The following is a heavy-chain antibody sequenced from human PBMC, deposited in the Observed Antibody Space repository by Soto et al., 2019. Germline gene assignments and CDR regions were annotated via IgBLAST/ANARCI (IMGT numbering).Heavy chain of an antibody. D-gene: IGHD2-2*01. J-gene: IGHJ6*02. CDR2: IIPIFDTA. CDR3: ARHDCISSSCYYYYYYGMDV. CDR1: GGTFSSYV. Sequence: GASVKVSCKASGGTFSSYVISWVRQAPGQGLEWMGGIIPIFDTANYAQKFQGRVTITADESTSTAYMELSSPRSEDTAVYYCARHDCISSSCYYYYYYGMDVWGQGTTVTVSS. V-gene: IGHV1-69*13.